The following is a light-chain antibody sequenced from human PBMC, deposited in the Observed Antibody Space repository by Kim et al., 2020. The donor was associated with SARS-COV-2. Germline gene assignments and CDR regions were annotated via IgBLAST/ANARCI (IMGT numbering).Light chain of an antibody. CDR2: VVS. CDR3: CSYAGTYTWV. V-gene: IGLV2-11*01. J-gene: IGLJ3*02. Sequence: QSALTQPRSVSGSPGQSVTISCTGTDSDVGGYNFVSWYQQHPGKAPKLMLYVVSQRPSGVPDRFSGSKSGNTASLTISGLQAEDEADYYCCSYAGTYTWVFGGGTKLTVL. CDR1: DSDVGGYNF.